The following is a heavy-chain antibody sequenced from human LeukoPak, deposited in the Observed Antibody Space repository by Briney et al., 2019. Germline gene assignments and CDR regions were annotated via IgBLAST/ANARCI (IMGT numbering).Heavy chain of an antibody. J-gene: IGHJ6*03. D-gene: IGHD2-8*01. V-gene: IGHV3-21*01. CDR3: AKDRCSNGIGCYYYYMDV. Sequence: PGGSLRLSCAASGFTASSNYMSWVRQAPGKGLEWVSSISSSSSYIYYADSVKGRFSISRDSSKNILYLQMNSLRAEDTAVYYCAKDRCSNGIGCYYYYMDVWGKGTTVTISS. CDR2: ISSSSSYI. CDR1: GFTASSNY.